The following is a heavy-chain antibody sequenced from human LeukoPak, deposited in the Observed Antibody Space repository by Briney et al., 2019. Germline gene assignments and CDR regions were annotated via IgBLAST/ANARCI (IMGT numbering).Heavy chain of an antibody. CDR2: IISKANSYAT. CDR1: GFTFSGSA. V-gene: IGHV3-73*01. Sequence: PGGSLKLSCAASGFTFSGSAMHWVRQASRKGLEWVGRIISKANSYATAYAASVKGRFTISRDDSKNTAYLQMNSLKTEDTAVYYCTRHVEDYYDSSGYYYRSIDYWGQGTLVTVSS. J-gene: IGHJ4*02. D-gene: IGHD3-22*01. CDR3: TRHVEDYYDSSGYYYRSIDY.